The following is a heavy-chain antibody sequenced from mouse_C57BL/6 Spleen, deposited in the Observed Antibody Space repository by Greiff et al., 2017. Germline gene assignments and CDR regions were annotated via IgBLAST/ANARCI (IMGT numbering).Heavy chain of an antibody. CDR1: GYTFTSYW. J-gene: IGHJ4*01. D-gene: IGHD2-2*01. CDR2: IHPSDSDT. Sequence: QVQLKQPGAELVKPGASVKVSCKASGYTFTSYWMHWVKQRPGQGLEWIGRIHPSDSDTNYNQKFKGKATLTVDKSSSTAYMQLSSLTSEDSAVYYCAINGFDGYDVMDYWGQGTSVTVSS. CDR3: AINGFDGYDVMDY. V-gene: IGHV1-74*01.